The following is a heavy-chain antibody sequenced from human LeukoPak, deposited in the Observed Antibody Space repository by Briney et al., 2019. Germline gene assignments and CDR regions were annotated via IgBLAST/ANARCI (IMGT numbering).Heavy chain of an antibody. CDR1: GFTFDDYA. Sequence: PGRSLRLSCAASGFTFDDYAMHWVRQAPGKGLEWVSGISWNSGSIAYANSVKGRFTISRDNAKNSLYLQMNSLRPEDMALYYCAKDVGLGYCSGGSCSAHFDYWGRGTLVTVSS. J-gene: IGHJ4*02. CDR2: ISWNSGSI. V-gene: IGHV3-9*03. D-gene: IGHD2-15*01. CDR3: AKDVGLGYCSGGSCSAHFDY.